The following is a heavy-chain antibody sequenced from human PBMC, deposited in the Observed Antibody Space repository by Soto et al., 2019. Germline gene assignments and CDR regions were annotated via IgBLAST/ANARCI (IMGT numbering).Heavy chain of an antibody. D-gene: IGHD2-2*01. CDR3: ARHLGCSSSECPDDGFDI. V-gene: IGHV4-39*01. CDR2: IYKSGNT. J-gene: IGHJ3*02. Sequence: SETLSLTCTVSGGSIGTSSYYWGWMRQPKGKGLEGIGCIYKSGNTSYHPSAESQVTISVDTANNQFSLTLSSVTASDTAVCYCARHLGCSSSECPDDGFDIWGQGTMVTVSS. CDR1: GGSIGTSSYY.